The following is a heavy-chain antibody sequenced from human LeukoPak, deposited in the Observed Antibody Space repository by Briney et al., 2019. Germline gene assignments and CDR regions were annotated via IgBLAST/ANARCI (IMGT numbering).Heavy chain of an antibody. D-gene: IGHD3-3*01. CDR1: GFTFSSYG. V-gene: IGHV3-33*01. Sequence: GRSLRLSCAASGFTFSSYGMHWVRQAPGKGLEWVAVIWYDGSNKYYADSVKGRFTISRDNSKNTLYLQMNSLRAEDTAVYYCARGPSTFVWSGYYGRFDPWGQGTLVTVSS. CDR3: ARGPSTFVWSGYYGRFDP. J-gene: IGHJ5*02. CDR2: IWYDGSNK.